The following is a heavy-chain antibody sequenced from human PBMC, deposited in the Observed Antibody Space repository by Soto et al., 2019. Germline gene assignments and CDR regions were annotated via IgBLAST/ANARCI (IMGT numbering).Heavy chain of an antibody. V-gene: IGHV4-34*01. CDR1: GGSFSGYY. Sequence: PSETLSLTGAIYGGSFSGYYCSWIRQPPGKGLEWIGEINHSGSTNYNPSLKSRVTISVDTSKNQFSLKLSSVTAADTAVYYCARGHQLLQGGYYYYGMDVWGQGTTVTVSS. J-gene: IGHJ6*02. CDR2: INHSGST. D-gene: IGHD2-2*01. CDR3: ARGHQLLQGGYYYYGMDV.